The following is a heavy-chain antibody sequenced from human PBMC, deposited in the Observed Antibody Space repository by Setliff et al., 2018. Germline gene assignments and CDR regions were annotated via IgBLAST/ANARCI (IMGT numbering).Heavy chain of an antibody. CDR1: GYTFTSYA. V-gene: IGHV1-46*01. CDR2: INPSGEST. CDR3: ARGGDIITIFGVVTPDFYYYMDV. J-gene: IGHJ6*03. D-gene: IGHD3-3*01. Sequence: GASVKVSCKASGYTFTSYAMNWVRQAPGQGLEWMGLINPSGESTVYAEKFQGRVSMTRDTSTSTVYMDLESLKSGDTAICYCARGGDIITIFGVVTPDFYYYMDVWGTGTTVTVSS.